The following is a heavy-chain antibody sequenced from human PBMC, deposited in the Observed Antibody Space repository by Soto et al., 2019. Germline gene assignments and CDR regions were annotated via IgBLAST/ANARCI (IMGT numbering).Heavy chain of an antibody. CDR3: ASRDPGTSVDY. V-gene: IGHV4-4*02. Sequence: SETLSLTCAVSGGSISSNYWWSWVRQPPEQGLEWIGEIYRTGSTNYNPSLKSRVTISLDKSENQFSLKVTSLTAADTAVYYCASRDPGTSVDYWGQGTLVTVSS. J-gene: IGHJ4*02. CDR2: IYRTGST. D-gene: IGHD1-7*01. CDR1: GGSISSNYW.